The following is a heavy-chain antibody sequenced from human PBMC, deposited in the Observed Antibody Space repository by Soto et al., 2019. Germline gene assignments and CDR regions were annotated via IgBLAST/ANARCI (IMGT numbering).Heavy chain of an antibody. V-gene: IGHV6-1*01. Sequence: SQTLSLTCAISGDSVSTNSATWDWIRQSPSRGLEWLGRTYYRSKWYNDYAVSVKGRITINPDTSNNQLSLKMNAVTAADTAVYYCKRHEGGAAADRPLDYWGQGTLVTVSS. CDR3: KRHEGGAAADRPLDY. D-gene: IGHD6-13*01. J-gene: IGHJ4*02. CDR1: GDSVSTNSAT. CDR2: TYYRSKWYN.